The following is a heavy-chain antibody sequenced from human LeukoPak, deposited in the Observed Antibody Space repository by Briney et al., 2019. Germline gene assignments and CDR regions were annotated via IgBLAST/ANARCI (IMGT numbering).Heavy chain of an antibody. J-gene: IGHJ3*02. Sequence: KPSETLSLTCAVYGGSFSGYYWSWTRQPPGKGLEWIGEINHSGSTNYNPSLKSRVTISVDTSKNQFSLKLGSVTAADTAVYYCARARGLITMIVVALPAFDIWGQGTMVTVSS. CDR2: INHSGST. CDR1: GGSFSGYY. V-gene: IGHV4-34*01. CDR3: ARARGLITMIVVALPAFDI. D-gene: IGHD3-22*01.